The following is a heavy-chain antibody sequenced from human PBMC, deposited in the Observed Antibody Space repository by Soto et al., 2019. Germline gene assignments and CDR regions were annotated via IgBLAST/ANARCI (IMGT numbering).Heavy chain of an antibody. V-gene: IGHV3-48*02. CDR1: GFTFSSYS. CDR3: ARSDAPLWLLDPPQYNWFDP. D-gene: IGHD5-18*01. Sequence: PGGSLRLSCAASGFTFSSYSMNWVRQAPRKGLEWVSYISSSSSTIYYADSVKGRFTISRDNAKNSLYLQMNSLRDEDTAVYYCARSDAPLWLLDPPQYNWFDPWGQGTLVTVSS. CDR2: ISSSSSTI. J-gene: IGHJ5*02.